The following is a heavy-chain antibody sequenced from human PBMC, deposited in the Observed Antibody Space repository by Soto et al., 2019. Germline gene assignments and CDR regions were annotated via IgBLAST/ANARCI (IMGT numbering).Heavy chain of an antibody. Sequence: QEQLVESGGGVVQPGKSLRLSCAASRFAFSSYAMHWVRQAPGKGLEWLAVISYDGGYENYADSVKGRLTISRDNSKNTLWLQINGLRPDDTDLYSGAKGTTVTPWRYLDLWGQGTLVTVSS. CDR2: ISYDGGYE. J-gene: IGHJ2*01. CDR1: RFAFSSYA. D-gene: IGHD4-17*01. V-gene: IGHV3-30*18. CDR3: AKGTTVTPWRYLDL.